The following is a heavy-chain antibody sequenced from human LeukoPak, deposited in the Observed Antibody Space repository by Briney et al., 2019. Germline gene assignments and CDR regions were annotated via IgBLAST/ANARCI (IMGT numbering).Heavy chain of an antibody. Sequence: ASVKVSCKVSGYTFTRYGISWVPQAPGQGLEWMGWISPYNGHTNYAQPFQGRVTMTTDTSTSSAYMELRSLRSDHTAVYYCAREKFGVSFDSWGQGTLVTVSS. CDR2: ISPYNGHT. J-gene: IGHJ4*02. CDR3: AREKFGVSFDS. CDR1: GYTFTRYG. D-gene: IGHD3-10*01. V-gene: IGHV1-18*01.